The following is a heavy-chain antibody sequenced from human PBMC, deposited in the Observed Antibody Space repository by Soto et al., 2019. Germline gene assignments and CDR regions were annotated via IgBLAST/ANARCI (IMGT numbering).Heavy chain of an antibody. Sequence: SETLSLTCTVSGGSISSYYWSWIRQPPGKGLEWIGYIYYSGSTNYNPSLKSRVTTSIDTSKNQFSLKLSSVTAADTAVYYCARLTSVTAPSNWFDPWGQGTLVTVSS. V-gene: IGHV4-59*12. CDR1: GGSISSYY. CDR2: IYYSGST. D-gene: IGHD2-21*02. J-gene: IGHJ5*02. CDR3: ARLTSVTAPSNWFDP.